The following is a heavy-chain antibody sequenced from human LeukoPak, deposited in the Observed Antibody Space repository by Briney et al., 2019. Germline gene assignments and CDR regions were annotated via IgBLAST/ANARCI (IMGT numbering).Heavy chain of an antibody. Sequence: KDGESLKISCRGSGYSFTSYWIGWVRQMPGKGLEWMGIIYPGDSDTRYSPSFQGQVTISADKSISTAYLQWSSLEASDTAMYYCARQLGYCSSTSCYRYYYYYYMGVWGKGTTVTVSS. V-gene: IGHV5-51*01. D-gene: IGHD2-2*01. J-gene: IGHJ6*03. CDR1: GYSFTSYW. CDR2: IYPGDSDT. CDR3: ARQLGYCSSTSCYRYYYYYYMGV.